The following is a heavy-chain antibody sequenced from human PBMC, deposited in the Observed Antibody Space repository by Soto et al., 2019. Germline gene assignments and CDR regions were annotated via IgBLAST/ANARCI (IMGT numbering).Heavy chain of an antibody. D-gene: IGHD6-19*01. V-gene: IGHV4-59*08. Sequence: SETLSLTCTVSGGAVSSDYWSWIRQPPGKGLEWIGYSHNSGSTDYNPSLKSRVTTSVDTSRNEFSLKLRSVTAADTAVDYCANGGWYEDHWGQGTLVTVSS. CDR2: SHNSGST. CDR1: GGAVSSDY. CDR3: ANGGWYEDH. J-gene: IGHJ4*02.